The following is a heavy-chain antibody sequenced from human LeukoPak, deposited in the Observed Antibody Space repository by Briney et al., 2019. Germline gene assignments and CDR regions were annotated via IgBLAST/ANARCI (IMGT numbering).Heavy chain of an antibody. D-gene: IGHD6-13*01. Sequence: GGSLRLSCAASGFTFSSYTMNWVRQAPGKGLEWVSSISSSSRYIYYAGSVRGRFTISRDNAKNSLSLLMQSLRAEDTAVYYCARNQYSSRWNENDHETFNIWGLGTKVTVSA. V-gene: IGHV3-21*01. CDR1: GFTFSSYT. CDR3: ARNQYSSRWNENDHETFNI. CDR2: ISSSSRYI. J-gene: IGHJ3*02.